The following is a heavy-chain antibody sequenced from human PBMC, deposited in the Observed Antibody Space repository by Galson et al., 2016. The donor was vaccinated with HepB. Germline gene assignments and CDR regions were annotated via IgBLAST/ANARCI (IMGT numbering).Heavy chain of an antibody. CDR2: IPYDGDHQ. V-gene: IGHV3-30*03. J-gene: IGHJ4*02. CDR1: GFTFDNYG. CDR3: ATGVTPDF. Sequence: SLRLSCAASGFTFDNYGMHWVRQSPGKGLEWLALIPYDGDHQLYADSVKGRFIISRDNSKNSLFLQMNSLRAEDTAVYYCATGVTPDFWGRGALVTVSS. D-gene: IGHD2-21*02.